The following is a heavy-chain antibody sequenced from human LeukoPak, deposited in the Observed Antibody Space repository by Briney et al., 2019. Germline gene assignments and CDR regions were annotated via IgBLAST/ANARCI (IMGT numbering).Heavy chain of an antibody. CDR2: LYSGGST. V-gene: IGHV3-66*02. Sequence: GGSLRLSCAASGFTVSINYMRWVRHAPGKGLVGVLVLYSGGSTYYGDSVKGRFTITRDNSKNTLSLQMHSLRAEDAAVYYCARAAPRLRVGNFYYWGQGTLVVASS. CDR1: GFTVSINY. CDR3: ARAAPRLRVGNFYY. D-gene: IGHD3-10*01. J-gene: IGHJ4*02.